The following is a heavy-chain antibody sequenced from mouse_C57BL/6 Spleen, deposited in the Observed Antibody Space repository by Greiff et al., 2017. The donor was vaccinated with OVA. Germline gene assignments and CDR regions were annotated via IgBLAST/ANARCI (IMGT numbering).Heavy chain of an antibody. Sequence: QVQLQQPGAELVKPGASVKLSCKASGYTFTSYWMQWVKQRPGQGLEWIGEIDPSDSHTKYNQKFKGKATLTVDKYYSTAYMQLSSLSSEDAAVSYCARGSGDYGAYWGQGTLVTVSA. D-gene: IGHD2-4*01. J-gene: IGHJ3*01. V-gene: IGHV1-50*01. CDR1: GYTFTSYW. CDR3: ARGSGDYGAY. CDR2: IDPSDSHT.